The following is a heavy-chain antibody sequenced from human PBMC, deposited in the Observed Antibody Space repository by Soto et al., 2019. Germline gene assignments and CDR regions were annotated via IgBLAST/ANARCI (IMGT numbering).Heavy chain of an antibody. Sequence: SETLSLTCAVYGGSFSGYYWSWIRQPPGKGLEWIGEINHSVSTNYNPSLKSRVTISVDTSKNQFSLKLSSVTAADTAVYYCARGIRWVNWFDPWGQGTLVTVSS. D-gene: IGHD6-13*01. J-gene: IGHJ5*02. CDR3: ARGIRWVNWFDP. CDR1: GGSFSGYY. CDR2: INHSVST. V-gene: IGHV4-34*01.